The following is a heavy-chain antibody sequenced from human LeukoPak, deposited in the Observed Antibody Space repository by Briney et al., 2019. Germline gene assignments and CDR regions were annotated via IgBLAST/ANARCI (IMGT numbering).Heavy chain of an antibody. D-gene: IGHD6-19*01. V-gene: IGHV3-23*01. CDR2: ISDGGT. CDR1: GFIFSRHA. CDR3: AKDLPGSGWAFHY. J-gene: IGHJ4*02. Sequence: GGSLRLSCAASGFIFSRHAMSWVRQVPGKGLEWVPSISDGGTFYSDSVKGRFAISRDNSKNTLYLQMNSLRAEDTALYHCAKDLPGSGWAFHYWGQGTLVTVSS.